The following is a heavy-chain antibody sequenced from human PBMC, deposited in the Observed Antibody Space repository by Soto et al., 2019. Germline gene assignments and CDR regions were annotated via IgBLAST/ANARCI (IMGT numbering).Heavy chain of an antibody. CDR2: LYDSGNT. Sequence: SETLSLTCTVSGGSISNYYLNWIRQPPGKGLEWIGYLYDSGNTNYNPSLKSRVSISADTSKNQFSLSLTSVTAADSALYYCVRGIFGTFAYWGQGALVTVSS. V-gene: IGHV4-59*01. CDR1: GGSISNYY. D-gene: IGHD1-7*01. CDR3: VRGIFGTFAY. J-gene: IGHJ4*02.